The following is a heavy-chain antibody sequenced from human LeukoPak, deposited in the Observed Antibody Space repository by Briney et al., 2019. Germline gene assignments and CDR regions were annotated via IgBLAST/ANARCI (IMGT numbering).Heavy chain of an antibody. D-gene: IGHD1-14*01. V-gene: IGHV5-51*01. Sequence: GESLKISCKGSGYRFNSYWIGWVRQMPGKGLEWMGVIYGGDSETRYSPSFQGHVTISADKSISTAYLQWSSLKASDTAMYYCARLSEHPEAHFDFWGQGSPVTASS. CDR1: GYRFNSYW. CDR2: IYGGDSET. J-gene: IGHJ4*02. CDR3: ARLSEHPEAHFDF.